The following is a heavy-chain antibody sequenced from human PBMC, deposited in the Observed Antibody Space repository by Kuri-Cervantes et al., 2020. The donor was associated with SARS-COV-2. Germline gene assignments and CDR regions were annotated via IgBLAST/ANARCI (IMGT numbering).Heavy chain of an antibody. J-gene: IGHJ6*02. CDR3: ARDVEQLVLVPLDGMDV. CDR1: GFTFSSYA. CDR2: INSDGSST. D-gene: IGHD6-6*01. V-gene: IGHV3-74*01. Sequence: GESLKISCAASGFTFSSYAMSWVRQAPGKGLVWVSRINSDGSSTSYADSVKGRFTISRDDAKNTLYLQMSSLRAEDTAVYYCARDVEQLVLVPLDGMDVWGQGTTVTVSS.